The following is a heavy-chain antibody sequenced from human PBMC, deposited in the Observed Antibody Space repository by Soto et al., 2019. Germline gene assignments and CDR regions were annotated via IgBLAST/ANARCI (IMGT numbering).Heavy chain of an antibody. V-gene: IGHV1-18*01. J-gene: IGHJ4*02. CDR1: GYTFTSYG. D-gene: IGHD6-6*01. Sequence: GASVKVSCKASGYTFTSYGISWVRQAPGQGLEWMGWISAYNGNTNYAQKLQGRVTMTTDTSTSTAYMELRSLRSDDTAVYYCARDRHFRSIYRSSSIGHWGQGTLVTVSS. CDR3: ARDRHFRSIYRSSSIGH. CDR2: ISAYNGNT.